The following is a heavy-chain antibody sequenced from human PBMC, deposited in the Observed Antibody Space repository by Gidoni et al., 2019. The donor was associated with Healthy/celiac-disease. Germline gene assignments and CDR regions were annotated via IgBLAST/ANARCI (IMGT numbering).Heavy chain of an antibody. J-gene: IGHJ4*02. CDR3: AREGPEGRQLVQYYFDY. V-gene: IGHV1-2*06. CDR1: GNTFTGYY. CDR2: INPNSGGT. Sequence: QVQLEQSGAEVKKPGASVKVSCKASGNTFTGYYMHWVRQAPGQGLEWMGRINPNSGGTNYAQKFQGRVTMTRDTSISTAYMELSRLRSDDTAVYYCAREGPEGRQLVQYYFDYWGQGTLVTVSS. D-gene: IGHD6-6*01.